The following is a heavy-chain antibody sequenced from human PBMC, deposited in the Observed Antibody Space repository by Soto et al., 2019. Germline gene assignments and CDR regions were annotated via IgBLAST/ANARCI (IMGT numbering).Heavy chain of an antibody. Sequence: HPGGSLRLSCAASGFTFSSYAMHWVRQAPGKGLEWVAVISHDGSNKYYADSVKGRFTISRDNSKNTLYLQMNSLRAEDTAVYYCARGDSSGYYYGSDYWGQGTLVTVSS. V-gene: IGHV3-30-3*01. CDR2: ISHDGSNK. CDR1: GFTFSSYA. J-gene: IGHJ4*02. D-gene: IGHD3-22*01. CDR3: ARGDSSGYYYGSDY.